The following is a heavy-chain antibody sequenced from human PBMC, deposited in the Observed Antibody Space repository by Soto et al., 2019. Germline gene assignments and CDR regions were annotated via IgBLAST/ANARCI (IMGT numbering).Heavy chain of an antibody. Sequence: QVQLVQSGAEVKKPGASVKVSCKASGYTFTSYGISWVRQAPGQGLEWMGWISAHNRNTNYAQELQGRVTMTTDTSTSAASRELRGLRSDDTAVYYCARVAPPGDYWGQGTLVTVSS. CDR3: ARVAPPGDY. CDR1: GYTFTSYG. CDR2: ISAHNRNT. J-gene: IGHJ4*02. V-gene: IGHV1-18*01.